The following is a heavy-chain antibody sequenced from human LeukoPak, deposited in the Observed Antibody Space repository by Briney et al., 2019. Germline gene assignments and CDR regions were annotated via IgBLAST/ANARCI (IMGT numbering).Heavy chain of an antibody. V-gene: IGHV6-1*01. CDR3: SLARSEYHYGMDV. CDR1: GDSVSSISVA. Sequence: SQTLSLTCAISGDSVSSISVAWNWIRQSPSRGLEWLGRTYYRSKWYYEYAVSVKSRINISPDTSKNQFSLQLTSVTPEDTAVYYCSLARSEYHYGMDVWGQGTTVTVSS. J-gene: IGHJ6*02. CDR2: TYYRSKWYY.